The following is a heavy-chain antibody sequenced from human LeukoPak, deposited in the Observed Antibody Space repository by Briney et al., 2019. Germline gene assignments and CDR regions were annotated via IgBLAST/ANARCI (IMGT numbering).Heavy chain of an antibody. D-gene: IGHD3-3*01. V-gene: IGHV3-21*01. CDR2: ISSTGSYI. CDR3: ARGGTPITIFGVVPYFDY. J-gene: IGHJ4*02. Sequence: PGGSLRLSCAASGFTFSSYSVNWVRQAPGKGLEWVSSISSTGSYIYYTDSVKGRFTISRDNAKNSLYLQMNSLRAEDTAVYYCARGGTPITIFGVVPYFDYWGQGTLVTVSS. CDR1: GFTFSSYS.